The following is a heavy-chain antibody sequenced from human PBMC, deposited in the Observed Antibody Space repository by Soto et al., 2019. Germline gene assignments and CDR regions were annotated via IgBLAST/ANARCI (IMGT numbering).Heavy chain of an antibody. D-gene: IGHD3-22*01. CDR2: ISGSGGST. Sequence: PGGSLRLSCAASGFTFSSYAMSWVRQAPGKGLEWVSAISGSGGSTYYADSVKGRFTISRDNSKNTLYLQMNSLRAEDTAVYYCARDAGAYYDSSGYYFVYWGQGTLVTVSS. V-gene: IGHV3-23*01. CDR3: ARDAGAYYDSSGYYFVY. J-gene: IGHJ4*02. CDR1: GFTFSSYA.